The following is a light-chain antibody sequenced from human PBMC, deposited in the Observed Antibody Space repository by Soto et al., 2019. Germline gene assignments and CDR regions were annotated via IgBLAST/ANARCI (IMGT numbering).Light chain of an antibody. V-gene: IGKV3-20*01. J-gene: IGKJ5*01. Sequence: EIVLTQSPGTLSLSPGERATLSCRASQSVSSSYLAWYQQRPGQAPRLLIYGASTRATGIPDRFSGSGSGPGFTRNISSLEPADSAVYYCQQYGYLSSTFGQGTRLEIK. CDR2: GAS. CDR1: QSVSSSY. CDR3: QQYGYLSST.